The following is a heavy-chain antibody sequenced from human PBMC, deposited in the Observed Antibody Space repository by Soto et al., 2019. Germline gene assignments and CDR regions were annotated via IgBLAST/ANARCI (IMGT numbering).Heavy chain of an antibody. CDR3: ARDLAYCGGDCYEDDAFDI. J-gene: IGHJ3*02. V-gene: IGHV1-69*04. Sequence: SVKVSCKASGGTFSSYTISWVRQAPGQGLEWMGRIIPILGIANYAQKFQGRVTITADKSTSTAYMELSSLRSEDTAVYYCARDLAYCGGDCYEDDAFDIWGQGTMVTVSS. D-gene: IGHD2-21*01. CDR2: IIPILGIA. CDR1: GGTFSSYT.